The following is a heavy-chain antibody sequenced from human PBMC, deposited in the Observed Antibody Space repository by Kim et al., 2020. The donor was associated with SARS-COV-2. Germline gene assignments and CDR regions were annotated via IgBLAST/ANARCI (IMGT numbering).Heavy chain of an antibody. Sequence: GGSLRLSCAASGFTFSSYGMHWVRQAPGKGLEWVAVIWYDGSNKYYADSVKGRFTISRDNSKNTLYLQMNSLRAEDTAVYYCARGVRAVAVGAPGFDYWGQGTLVTVSS. CDR2: IWYDGSNK. CDR3: ARGVRAVAVGAPGFDY. J-gene: IGHJ4*02. D-gene: IGHD6-19*01. V-gene: IGHV3-33*01. CDR1: GFTFSSYG.